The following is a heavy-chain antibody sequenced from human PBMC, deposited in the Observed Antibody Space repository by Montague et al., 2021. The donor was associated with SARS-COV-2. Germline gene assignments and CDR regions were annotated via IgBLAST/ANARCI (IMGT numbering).Heavy chain of an antibody. J-gene: IGHJ6*02. CDR3: ARVGRQQLVRSSGMNV. Sequence: SETLSLTCTVSGGSINSSSYYWGWIRQPPGKGLEWIGSIYYSGSTYYNPSLKSRVTISVDTSKNQFSLKLSSVTAADTAVYYCARVGRQQLVRSSGMNVWGQGTTVTVSS. V-gene: IGHV4-39*07. CDR1: GGSINSSSYY. CDR2: IYYSGST. D-gene: IGHD6-13*01.